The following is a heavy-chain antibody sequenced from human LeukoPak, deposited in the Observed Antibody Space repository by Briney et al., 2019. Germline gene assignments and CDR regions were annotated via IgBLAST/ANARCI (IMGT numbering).Heavy chain of an antibody. Sequence: HTGGSLRLSCAASGFTFSSYWMNWVRQAPGKGLEWVANIKQDGSEKYYVDSVKGRFTISRDSAKNSLYLQMNSLRAEDTAVYYCARDGVTMVRGVKVLDYYYYYMDVWGKGTTVTISS. J-gene: IGHJ6*03. V-gene: IGHV3-7*01. CDR1: GFTFSSYW. CDR2: IKQDGSEK. D-gene: IGHD3-10*01. CDR3: ARDGVTMVRGVKVLDYYYYYMDV.